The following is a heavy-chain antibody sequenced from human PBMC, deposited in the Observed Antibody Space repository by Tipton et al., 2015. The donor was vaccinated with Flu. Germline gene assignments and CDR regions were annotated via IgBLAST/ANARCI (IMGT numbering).Heavy chain of an antibody. CDR2: IYYSGST. V-gene: IGHV4-31*03. J-gene: IGHJ5*01. CDR3: ARRDYSNYVSDPKNWFNS. Sequence: LRLSCTVSGGSIGSGGDYWTWIRQRPGKGLEWIGSIYYSGSTYYKPSLESRLSISVDTSKNQFSLKMRSVTASDTAVYYCARRDYSNYVSDPKNWFNSWGLGTLVTVSS. CDR1: GGSIGSGGDY. D-gene: IGHD4-11*01.